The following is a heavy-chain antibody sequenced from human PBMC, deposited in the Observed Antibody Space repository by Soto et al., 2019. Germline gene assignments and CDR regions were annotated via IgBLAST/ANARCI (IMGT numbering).Heavy chain of an antibody. CDR3: ARRPVRDFWSGYYSDYYGMDV. V-gene: IGHV4-39*01. CDR1: GGSISSSSYY. J-gene: IGHJ6*02. CDR2: IYYSGST. Sequence: SETLSLTCTVSGGSISSSSYYWGWIRQPPGKGLEWIGSIYYSGSTYYNPSLKSRVTISVDTSKNQFSLKLSSVTAADTAVYYCARRPVRDFWSGYYSDYYGMDVWGQGITVTVSS. D-gene: IGHD3-3*01.